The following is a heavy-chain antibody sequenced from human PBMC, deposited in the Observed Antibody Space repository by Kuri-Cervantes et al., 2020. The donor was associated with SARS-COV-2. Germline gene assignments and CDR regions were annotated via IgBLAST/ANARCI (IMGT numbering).Heavy chain of an antibody. D-gene: IGHD1-20*01. V-gene: IGHV3-33*01. CDR1: GFTFSGYG. J-gene: IGHJ4*02. CDR2: IWYDGNNK. Sequence: GESLKISCAASGFTFSGYGMHWVRQAPGKGLEWVAVIWYDGNNKYYADSVKGRFTISRDNSKNTLYLQMNSLRAEDTAVYYCVRDGYHWNFDYWGQGTLVTVSS. CDR3: VRDGYHWNFDY.